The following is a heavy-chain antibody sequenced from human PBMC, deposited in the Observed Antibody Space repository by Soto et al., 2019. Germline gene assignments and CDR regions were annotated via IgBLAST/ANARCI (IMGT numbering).Heavy chain of an antibody. J-gene: IGHJ6*02. D-gene: IGHD2-2*01. CDR3: ARWRGHCSSTSCYSYYYYYGMDV. Sequence: PSETLSLTCTVSGGAIISYYCILIRHPPFKGLEWIVYIYYSGSTNYNPSLKSRVTISVDTSKNQFSLKLSSVTAADTAVYYCARWRGHCSSTSCYSYYYYYGMDVWGQGTTVTVSS. CDR2: IYYSGST. V-gene: IGHV4-59*01. CDR1: GGAIISYY.